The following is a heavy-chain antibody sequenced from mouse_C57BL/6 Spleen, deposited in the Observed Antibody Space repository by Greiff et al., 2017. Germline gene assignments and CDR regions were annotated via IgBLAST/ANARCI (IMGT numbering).Heavy chain of an antibody. D-gene: IGHD2-4*01. CDR2: IYPGDGDT. CDR1: GYAFSSSW. CDR3: AGGNDYDGSWFAY. V-gene: IGHV1-82*01. J-gene: IGHJ3*01. Sequence: QVQLQQSGPELVKPGASVKISCKASGYAFSSSWMNWVKQRPGKGLEWIGRIYPGDGDTNYNGKFKGKATLTADKYSSTAYMQLSSLTSEDSAVYFCAGGNDYDGSWFAYWGQGTLVTVSA.